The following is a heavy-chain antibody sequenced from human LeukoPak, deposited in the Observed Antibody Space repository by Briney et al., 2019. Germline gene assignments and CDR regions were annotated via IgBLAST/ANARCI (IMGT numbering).Heavy chain of an antibody. CDR1: GGSISSSRHY. D-gene: IGHD6-19*01. J-gene: IGHJ4*02. CDR2: IYYTGIT. Sequence: SETLSLTCTVSGGSISSSRHYWGWIRQSPEKGLELIAHIYYTGITYFNPSLKSRVTVSVDTSNNQFSLRLSSVTAADTAVYYCARSSGWYGVWDYWGQGTLVTVSS. V-gene: IGHV4-39*07. CDR3: ARSSGWYGVWDY.